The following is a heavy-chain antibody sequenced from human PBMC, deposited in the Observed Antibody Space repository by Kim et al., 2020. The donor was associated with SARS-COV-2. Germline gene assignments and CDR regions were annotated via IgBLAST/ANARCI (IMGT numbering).Heavy chain of an antibody. D-gene: IGHD2-2*01. V-gene: IGHV3-49*04. Sequence: GGSLRLSCTASGFTFGDYAMSWVRQAPGKGLEWVGFIRSKAYGGTTEYAASVKGRFTISRDDSKSIAYLQMNSLKTEDTAVYYCTRGAVKYCSSTSCYSSPGLTPLIDYWGQGTLVTVSS. CDR1: GFTFGDYA. CDR2: IRSKAYGGTT. J-gene: IGHJ4*02. CDR3: TRGAVKYCSSTSCYSSPGLTPLIDY.